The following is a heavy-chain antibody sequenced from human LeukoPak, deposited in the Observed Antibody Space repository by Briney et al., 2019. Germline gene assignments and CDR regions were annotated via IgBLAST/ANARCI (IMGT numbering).Heavy chain of an antibody. V-gene: IGHV4-59*01. CDR1: GGSISTYY. J-gene: IGHJ5*02. Sequence: SETLSLTCTVSGGSISTYYWSWIRQPPGKGLEWIGYIYYSGSTNYNPSLKSRVTISVDTSKNQFSLKLSSVTAADTAVYYCARSPHSSRRLFDPWGQGTLVTVSS. D-gene: IGHD6-13*01. CDR2: IYYSGST. CDR3: ARSPHSSRRLFDP.